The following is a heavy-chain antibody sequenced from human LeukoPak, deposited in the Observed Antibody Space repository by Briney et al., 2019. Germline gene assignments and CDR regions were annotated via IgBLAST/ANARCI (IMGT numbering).Heavy chain of an antibody. J-gene: IGHJ6*02. CDR2: MNPNSGNT. CDR1: EYTFTSYD. D-gene: IGHD2-8*02. CDR3: ARSPKRGYDIVLIRDGMDV. V-gene: IGHV1-8*01. Sequence: ASVKVSCKASEYTFTSYDINWVRQATGQGLEWMGWMNPNSGNTGYAQKFQGRVTMTRNTSISTAYMELSSLRSEDTAVYYCARSPKRGYDIVLIRDGMDVWGQGTTVTVSS.